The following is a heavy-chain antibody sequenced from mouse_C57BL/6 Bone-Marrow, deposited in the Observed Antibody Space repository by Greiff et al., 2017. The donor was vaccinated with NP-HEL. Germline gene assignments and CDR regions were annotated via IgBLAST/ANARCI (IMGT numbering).Heavy chain of an antibody. CDR1: GFSLTSYG. J-gene: IGHJ3*01. Sequence: VKLQESGPGLVQPSQSLSITCTVSGFSLTSYGVHWVRQSPGKGLEWLGVIWSGGSTDYNAAFISRLSISKDNSKSQVFFKMNSLQADDTAIYYCATNYGSSYPWFAYWGQGTLVTVSA. D-gene: IGHD1-1*01. V-gene: IGHV2-2*01. CDR2: IWSGGST. CDR3: ATNYGSSYPWFAY.